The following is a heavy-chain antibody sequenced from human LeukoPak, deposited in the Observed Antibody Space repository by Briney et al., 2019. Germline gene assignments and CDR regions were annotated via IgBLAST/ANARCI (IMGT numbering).Heavy chain of an antibody. Sequence: SVKVSCKASGGTFSSYAISWVRQAPGQGLEWMGGIIPIFGTANYAQKFQGRVTITADESTSTAYMELSSLRSEDTAVYYCARGPRYCSSTSCYPEYFQHWGQGTLVTVSS. V-gene: IGHV1-69*13. CDR2: IIPIFGTA. CDR1: GGTFSSYA. J-gene: IGHJ1*01. D-gene: IGHD2-2*01. CDR3: ARGPRYCSSTSCYPEYFQH.